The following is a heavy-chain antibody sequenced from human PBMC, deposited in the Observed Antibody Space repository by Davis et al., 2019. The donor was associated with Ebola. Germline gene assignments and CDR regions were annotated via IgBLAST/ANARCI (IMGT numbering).Heavy chain of an antibody. Sequence: ASVKVSCKASGGTFSSYTISWVRQAPGQGLEWMGWISADNGYSKSAQKLQGRITMTTDTSTSTAYMELRSLTTDDTAVYYCATEDITVVRGVTYYYGMDVWGKGTTVTVSS. D-gene: IGHD3-10*01. CDR2: ISADNGYS. J-gene: IGHJ6*04. CDR1: GGTFSSYT. CDR3: ATEDITVVRGVTYYYGMDV. V-gene: IGHV1-18*01.